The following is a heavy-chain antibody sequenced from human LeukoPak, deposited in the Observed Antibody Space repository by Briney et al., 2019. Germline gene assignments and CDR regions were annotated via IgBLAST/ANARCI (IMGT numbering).Heavy chain of an antibody. D-gene: IGHD2-2*01. CDR2: INHSGST. V-gene: IGHV4-34*01. J-gene: IGHJ6*02. CDR3: AREAARGYCSSTSCYSAVYYYYYGMDV. CDR1: GGSFSGYY. Sequence: SETLSLTCAVYGGSFSGYYWSWIRQPPGKGLEWIGEINHSGSTNYNPSLKSRVTISVDTSKNQFSLKLSSVTAADTAVYYCAREAARGYCSSTSCYSAVYYYYYGMDVWGQGTTVTVSS.